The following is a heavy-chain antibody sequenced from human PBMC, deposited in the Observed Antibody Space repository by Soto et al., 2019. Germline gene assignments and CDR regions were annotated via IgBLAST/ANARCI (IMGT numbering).Heavy chain of an antibody. J-gene: IGHJ4*02. D-gene: IGHD4-17*01. V-gene: IGHV3-30*18. CDR1: GFAFSNYA. CDR3: ANSWTTLTTGFDF. CDR2: ISSDGSEK. Sequence: GGSLRLSCVASGFAFSNYAMHWVRQAPGKGLGWVAVISSDGSEKYYLDSVRDRFTISRDNSKNTLYLQMNNLRPEDTAMYYCANSWTTLTTGFDFWGQGALVTVSS.